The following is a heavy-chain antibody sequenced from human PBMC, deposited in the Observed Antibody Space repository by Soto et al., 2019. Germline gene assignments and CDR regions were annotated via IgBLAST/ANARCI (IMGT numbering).Heavy chain of an antibody. CDR2: IFSGGNT. CDR1: GFTVSSNY. J-gene: IGHJ4*02. V-gene: IGHV3-53*01. D-gene: IGHD6-13*01. CDR3: ATGTPLPVRPSFDS. Sequence: EVQLVESGGGLIQPGGSLRLSCAASGFTVSSNYMSWVRQAPGKGLEWVSVIFSGGNTYYSDSVKGRFTISRDNSKNTVYLQMNRLRGDDTALYFCATGTPLPVRPSFDSWGQGTLLTVSS.